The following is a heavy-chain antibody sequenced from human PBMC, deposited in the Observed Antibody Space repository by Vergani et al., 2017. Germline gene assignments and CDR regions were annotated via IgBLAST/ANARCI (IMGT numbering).Heavy chain of an antibody. CDR2: ISYDGSNK. CDR1: GFTFSSYA. D-gene: IGHD2-15*01. V-gene: IGHV3-30-3*01. Sequence: QVQLVESGGGVVQPGRSLRLSCAASGFTFSSYAMHWVRQAPGKGLEWVAVISYDGSNKYYADSVKGRFTISRDNSKNTLYLQMNSLRAEDTAVYYCARENCSGGSFYSTYFDYWGQGTLVTVSS. J-gene: IGHJ4*02. CDR3: ARENCSGGSFYSTYFDY.